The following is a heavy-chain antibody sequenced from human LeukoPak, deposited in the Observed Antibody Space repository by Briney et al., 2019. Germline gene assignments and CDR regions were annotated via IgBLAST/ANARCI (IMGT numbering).Heavy chain of an antibody. CDR1: GFTFSSYA. J-gene: IGHJ6*02. CDR3: AKLMAGYSSSWYGDYYYYYGMDV. CDR2: ISGSGGST. V-gene: IGHV3-23*01. D-gene: IGHD6-13*01. Sequence: GGSLRLSCAASGFTFSSYAMSWVRQAPGKGLEWVSAISGSGGSTYYADSVKGRFTISRDNSKNTLYLQMNSLRADDTAVYYCAKLMAGYSSSWYGDYYYYYGMDVWGQGTTVTVSS.